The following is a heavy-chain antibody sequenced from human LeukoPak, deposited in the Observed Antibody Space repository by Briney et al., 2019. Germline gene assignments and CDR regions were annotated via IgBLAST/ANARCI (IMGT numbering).Heavy chain of an antibody. Sequence: GGSLRLSCAASGFTVSSNYMSWVRQAPGKGLEWVSIIYSGGSTFYADSVKGRFTISRDNSKNTLYLQMNSLRAEDTAVYYCARDRRAARLTFDYWGQGTLVTVSS. CDR1: GFTVSSNY. V-gene: IGHV3-53*01. CDR3: ARDRRAARLTFDY. D-gene: IGHD6-25*01. J-gene: IGHJ4*02. CDR2: IYSGGST.